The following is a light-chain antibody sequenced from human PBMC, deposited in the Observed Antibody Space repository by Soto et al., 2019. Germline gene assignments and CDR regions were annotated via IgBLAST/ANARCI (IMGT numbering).Light chain of an antibody. CDR2: DAS. J-gene: IGKJ4*01. V-gene: IGKV1-5*01. Sequence: DIQMTQSPSTLSASVGDRVTITCRASQSISSWLAWYQQKPGKAPKLLIYDASSLESGVPSRFSGSGSGTEFTLTISSLQPDDFSTYYCQQYDNLPLTFGGGTKVDIK. CDR1: QSISSW. CDR3: QQYDNLPLT.